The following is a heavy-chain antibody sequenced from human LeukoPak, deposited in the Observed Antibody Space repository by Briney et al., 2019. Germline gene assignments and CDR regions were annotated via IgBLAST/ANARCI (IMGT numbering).Heavy chain of an antibody. V-gene: IGHV1-18*01. CDR1: GYTITSYG. D-gene: IGHD6-13*01. Sequence: ASVKVSCKASGYTITSYGISWVRQAPGQGLEWMGWISAYNGNTNYAQKLQGRVTMTTDTSTSTAYMELRSLRSDDTAVYYCARARPSPIAAAGNGWFDPWGQGTLVTVSS. CDR3: ARARPSPIAAAGNGWFDP. J-gene: IGHJ5*02. CDR2: ISAYNGNT.